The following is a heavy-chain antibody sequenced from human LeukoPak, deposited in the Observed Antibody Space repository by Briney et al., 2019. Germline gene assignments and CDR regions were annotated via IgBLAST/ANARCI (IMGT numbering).Heavy chain of an antibody. CDR3: ARTHYSGYDYNWFDP. CDR1: GFTFSSYE. CDR2: ISSSGSTI. Sequence: GGSLRLSCAASGFTFSSYEMNWVRQAPGKGLERVSYISSSGSTIYYADSVKGRFTISRDNAKNSLYLQMNSLRAEDTAVYYCARTHYSGYDYNWFDPWGQGTLVTVSS. D-gene: IGHD5-12*01. J-gene: IGHJ5*02. V-gene: IGHV3-48*03.